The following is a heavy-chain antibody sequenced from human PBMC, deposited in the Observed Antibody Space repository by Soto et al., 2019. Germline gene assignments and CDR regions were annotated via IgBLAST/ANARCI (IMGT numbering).Heavy chain of an antibody. CDR3: ARKGVAFDY. D-gene: IGHD3-3*01. CDR1: GFTFSSYS. J-gene: IGHJ4*02. Sequence: GSLRLSCAASGFTFSSYSMNWVRQAPGKGLEWISYISTTSSSIYYADSVKGRFTISRDNAKNSLFLQMNSLRDEDTAVYYCARKGVAFDYWGKGALVTVSS. CDR2: ISTTSSSI. V-gene: IGHV3-48*02.